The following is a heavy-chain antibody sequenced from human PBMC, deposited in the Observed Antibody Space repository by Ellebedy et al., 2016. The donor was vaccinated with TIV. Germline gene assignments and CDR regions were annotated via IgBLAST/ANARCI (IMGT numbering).Heavy chain of an antibody. Sequence: PGGSLRLSCAASGFTVSSNYMSWVRQAPGKGLEWVSAISGSGGSTYYADSVKGRFTISRDNSKNTLYLQMNSLRAEDTAVYYCAKGTVDTAMGAYWYFDLWGRGTLVTVSS. D-gene: IGHD5-18*01. CDR2: ISGSGGST. V-gene: IGHV3-23*01. CDR3: AKGTVDTAMGAYWYFDL. J-gene: IGHJ2*01. CDR1: GFTVSSNY.